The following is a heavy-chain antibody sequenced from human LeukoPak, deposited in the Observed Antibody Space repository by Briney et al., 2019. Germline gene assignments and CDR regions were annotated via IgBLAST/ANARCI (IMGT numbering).Heavy chain of an antibody. CDR1: GFIFSNYA. CDR3: ARELCIPSAGWQIQH. J-gene: IGHJ1*01. CDR2: ISGSGGTT. D-gene: IGHD6-13*01. V-gene: IGHV3-23*01. Sequence: GGSLRLSCAASGFIFSNYAMTWARLTPGKGLEWVSAISGSGGTTYYADSVKGRFTISRDSSKNTLYLQMNSLRVEDTGIYFCARELCIPSAGWQIQHWGLGTLVTVSS.